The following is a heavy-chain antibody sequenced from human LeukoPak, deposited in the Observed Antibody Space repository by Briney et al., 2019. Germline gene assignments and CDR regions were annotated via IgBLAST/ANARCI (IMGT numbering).Heavy chain of an antibody. CDR2: IYYSGST. Sequence: SFSDYDMYWVRQPPGKGLEWIGNIYYSGSTYYNPSLKTRVTISVDTSKNQFSLKLTSVTAADTAVYYCARHASVDGNWPRPLDYWGQGSLVTVSS. CDR3: ARHASVDGNWPRPLDY. V-gene: IGHV4-39*01. J-gene: IGHJ4*02. D-gene: IGHD6-19*01. CDR1: SFSDYD.